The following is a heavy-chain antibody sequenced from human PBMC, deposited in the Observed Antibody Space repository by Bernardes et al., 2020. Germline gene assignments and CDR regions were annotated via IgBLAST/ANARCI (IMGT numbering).Heavy chain of an antibody. CDR3: AGNKIAVAGTFDY. J-gene: IGHJ4*02. D-gene: IGHD6-19*01. CDR2: IYYSGST. Sequence: SETLSLTCTVSGGSISSSSYYWGWIRQPPGKGLEWIGSIYYSGSTYYNPSLKSRVTISVDTSKNQFSLKLSSVTAADTAVYYCAGNKIAVAGTFDYWGQGTLVTVSS. V-gene: IGHV4-39*01. CDR1: GGSISSSSYY.